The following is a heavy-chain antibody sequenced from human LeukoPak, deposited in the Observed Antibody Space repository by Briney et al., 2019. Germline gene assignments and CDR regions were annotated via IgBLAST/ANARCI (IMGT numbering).Heavy chain of an antibody. Sequence: SETLSLTCAVYGGSFSGYYWSWIRQPPGKGLEWIGEINHSGSTNYNPSLKSRVTISVDTSKNQFSLKLSSVTAADTAVYYCARVRQVGATPNWFDPWGQGTLVTASS. CDR3: ARVRQVGATPNWFDP. CDR1: GGSFSGYY. D-gene: IGHD1-26*01. CDR2: INHSGST. V-gene: IGHV4-34*01. J-gene: IGHJ5*02.